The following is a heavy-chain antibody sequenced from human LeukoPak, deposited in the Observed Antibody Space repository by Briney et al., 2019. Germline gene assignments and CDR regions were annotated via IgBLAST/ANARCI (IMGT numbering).Heavy chain of an antibody. CDR3: ARDLVTVTKGFDI. CDR1: DDSFSSHY. CDR2: ISYIGST. J-gene: IGHJ3*02. V-gene: IGHV4-59*11. Sequence: SETLSLTCAVSDDSFSSHYWTWIRQPPGKGLEWTGYISYIGSTNYNPSLKSRVTISIDTSKNQFSLKLTSVTAADTAVYYCARDLVTVTKGFDIWGQGTMVSVSS. D-gene: IGHD4-17*01.